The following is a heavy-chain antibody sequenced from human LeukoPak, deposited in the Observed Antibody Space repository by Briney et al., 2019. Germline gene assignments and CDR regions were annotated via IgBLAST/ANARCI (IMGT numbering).Heavy chain of an antibody. CDR2: INPNSGGT. CDR1: GYTFTGYY. D-gene: IGHD1-20*01. J-gene: IGHJ6*03. V-gene: IGHV1-2*02. CDR3: AREAGNWNDYYYYYMDV. Sequence: ASVKVSCKASGYTFTGYYMHWVRQAPGQGLEWMGWINPNSGGTNYAQKFQGRVTMTRDTSISTAYMELSRLRSDDTAVYYCAREAGNWNDYYYYYMDVWGKGTTVTISS.